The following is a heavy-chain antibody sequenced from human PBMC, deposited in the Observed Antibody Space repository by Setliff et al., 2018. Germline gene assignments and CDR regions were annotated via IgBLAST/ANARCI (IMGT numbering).Heavy chain of an antibody. CDR3: AKCSSWRGHYPHFIY. D-gene: IGHD6-13*01. CDR2: SKKKANSYAT. Sequence: GGSLRLSCAASGFTFSDQYMDWVRQAPGKGLEWVGRSKKKANSYATEYAASVKGRFAISRDESKNSLYLQMNSLRAEDTAVYYCAKCSSWRGHYPHFIYWGQGTLVTVSS. J-gene: IGHJ4*02. CDR1: GFTFSDQY. V-gene: IGHV3-72*01.